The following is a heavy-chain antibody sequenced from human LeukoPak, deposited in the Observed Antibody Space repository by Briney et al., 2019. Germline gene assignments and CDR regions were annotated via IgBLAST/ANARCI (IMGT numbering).Heavy chain of an antibody. CDR3: ARQRGYSYAHTYGMDV. CDR2: MNPNSGNT. Sequence: ASVTVSCKASGYTFTSYDINWVRQAPGQGLEWMGWMNPNSGNTGYAQKFQGRVTMTRSTSISTAYMELSSLRSEDTAMYYCARQRGYSYAHTYGMDVWGQGTTVTVSS. D-gene: IGHD5-18*01. V-gene: IGHV1-8*01. CDR1: GYTFTSYD. J-gene: IGHJ6*02.